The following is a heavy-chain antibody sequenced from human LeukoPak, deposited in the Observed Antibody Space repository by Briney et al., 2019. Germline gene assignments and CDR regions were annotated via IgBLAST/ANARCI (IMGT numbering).Heavy chain of an antibody. CDR1: GGSISSGGYY. Sequence: SETLSLTCTVSGGSISSGGYYWSWIRQPPGKGLEWIGYIYHSGSTYYNPSLKSRVTISVDRSKNQFSLKLSSVTAADTAVYYCARVRVLIEWLLIDYWGQGTLVTVSS. CDR3: ARVRVLIEWLLIDY. D-gene: IGHD3-3*01. CDR2: IYHSGST. V-gene: IGHV4-30-2*01. J-gene: IGHJ4*02.